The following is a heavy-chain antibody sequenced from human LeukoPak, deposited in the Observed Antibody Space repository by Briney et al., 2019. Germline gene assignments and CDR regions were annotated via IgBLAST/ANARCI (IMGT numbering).Heavy chain of an antibody. CDR3: AKDMVGCSSTSCYETYYYYGMDV. V-gene: IGHV3-30*18. CDR2: ISYDGSNK. J-gene: IGHJ6*02. Sequence: GGSLRLSCAASGFTFSSYGMHWVRQAPGKGLEWVAVISYDGSNKYYADSVKGRFTISRDNSKNTLYLQMNSLRAEDTAVYYCAKDMVGCSSTSCYETYYYYGMDVWGQGTTVTVSS. D-gene: IGHD2-2*01. CDR1: GFTFSSYG.